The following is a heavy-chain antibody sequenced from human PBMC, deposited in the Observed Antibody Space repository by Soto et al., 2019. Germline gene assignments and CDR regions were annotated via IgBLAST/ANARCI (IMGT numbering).Heavy chain of an antibody. J-gene: IGHJ6*02. V-gene: IGHV3-11*05. CDR2: ISSGSRYT. CDR1: GFTFSDYY. CDR3: ARWTNYYGMDV. Sequence: QVQLVEFGGGLVKPGGSLRLSCTASGFTFSDYYMSWIRQAPGKGLEWVSYISSGSRYTDYGDSVKGRFTISRDNAKNSLYLQMSSLRVEDTAVYFCARWTNYYGMDVWGQGTTVSVSS.